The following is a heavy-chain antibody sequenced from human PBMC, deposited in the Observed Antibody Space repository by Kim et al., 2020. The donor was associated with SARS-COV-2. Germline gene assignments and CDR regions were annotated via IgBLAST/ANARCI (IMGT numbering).Heavy chain of an antibody. D-gene: IGHD1-26*01. J-gene: IGHJ6*02. Sequence: EHVKGRFTIARETSKNTRYLQRNSRRAEDTAVYYCARDLLVGATAYGMDVWGQGTTVTVSS. CDR3: ARDLLVGATAYGMDV. V-gene: IGHV3-30*07.